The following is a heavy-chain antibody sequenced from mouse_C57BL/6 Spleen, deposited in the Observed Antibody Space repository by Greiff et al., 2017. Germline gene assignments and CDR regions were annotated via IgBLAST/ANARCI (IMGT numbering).Heavy chain of an antibody. CDR1: GYTFTSYW. D-gene: IGHD1-1*01. V-gene: IGHV1-64*01. CDR2: IHPNSGST. J-gene: IGHJ4*01. Sequence: VQLQQSGAELVKPGASVKLSCKASGYTFTSYWMHWVKQRPGQGLEWIGMIHPNSGSTNYNEKFKSKATLTVDKSSSTAYMQLSSLTSEDSAVYYCARKFYYGSSPWAMDYWGQGTSVTVAS. CDR3: ARKFYYGSSPWAMDY.